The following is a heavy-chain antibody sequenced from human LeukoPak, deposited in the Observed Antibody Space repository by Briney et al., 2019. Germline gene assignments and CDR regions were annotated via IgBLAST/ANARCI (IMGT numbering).Heavy chain of an antibody. CDR2: IKEDGSVK. D-gene: IGHD5-12*01. CDR1: GFTFSSHW. Sequence: RGSLRLSCTAFGFTFSSHWMTWVRQPPGKGLEWVANIKEDGSVKYYVDSVKGRFTISRDNTKNALYLQMNSLRADDTAVYFCARDSTWRLDYWGQGTLITVSS. J-gene: IGHJ4*02. CDR3: ARDSTWRLDY. V-gene: IGHV3-7*03.